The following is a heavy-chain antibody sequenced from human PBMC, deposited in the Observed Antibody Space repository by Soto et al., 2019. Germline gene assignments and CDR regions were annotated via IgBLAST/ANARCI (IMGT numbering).Heavy chain of an antibody. Sequence: GGCLRLSWAASGCTFSSYGRHWVRQAPGKGLEWVAALWYDGSNKYYADSVKGRFTISRDNAKNSLYLQMNSLRDEDTGVYYCARVIYGGWSTIKDYYYAMDVWGQGTTVTVSS. CDR2: LWYDGSNK. CDR1: GCTFSSYG. J-gene: IGHJ6*02. CDR3: ARVIYGGWSTIKDYYYAMDV. D-gene: IGHD5-12*01. V-gene: IGHV3-33*01.